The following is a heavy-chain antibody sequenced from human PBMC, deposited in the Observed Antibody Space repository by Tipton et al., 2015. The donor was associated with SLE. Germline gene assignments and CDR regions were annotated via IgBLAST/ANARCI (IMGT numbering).Heavy chain of an antibody. D-gene: IGHD3-22*01. CDR1: GFIFSSYA. Sequence: SLRLSCAASGFIFSSYAMTWVRQAPGKGLEWVSGISGSSDSGGSTYYTDSVRGRFTISRDNSKNTLYLQMNSLRAEDTAIYYCAKRYSNSAYYAAFDIWGQGTMVTVSS. CDR2: ISGSSDSGGST. J-gene: IGHJ3*02. V-gene: IGHV3-23*01. CDR3: AKRYSNSAYYAAFDI.